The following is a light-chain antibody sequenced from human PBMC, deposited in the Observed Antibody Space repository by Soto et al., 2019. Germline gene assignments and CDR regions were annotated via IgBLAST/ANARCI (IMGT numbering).Light chain of an antibody. CDR3: QQYNNWPPLYT. CDR2: GAS. CDR1: QSVLTD. Sequence: EIVMTQSPATLSVSPGERATLSCRASQSVLTDLAWYQQRPGQAPRLLIYGASTRATGIPARFSGSGSGTEFTLTISSLQSEDFGVYYCQQYNNWPPLYTFGPGTKLEIK. J-gene: IGKJ2*01. V-gene: IGKV3-15*01.